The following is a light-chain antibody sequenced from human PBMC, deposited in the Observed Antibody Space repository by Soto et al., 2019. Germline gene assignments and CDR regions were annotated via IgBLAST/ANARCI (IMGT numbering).Light chain of an antibody. V-gene: IGLV2-14*03. CDR1: SSDVGAYNF. Sequence: QSVLTQPASVSGSPGQSITISCTGSSSDVGAYNFVSWYQQHPGKVPKLMIFDVSSRPSGVSDRFSGSKSGTTASLTISGLQAEDEGDYYCSSDTSRSTHVFGSGTKVTVL. CDR3: SSDTSRSTHV. J-gene: IGLJ1*01. CDR2: DVS.